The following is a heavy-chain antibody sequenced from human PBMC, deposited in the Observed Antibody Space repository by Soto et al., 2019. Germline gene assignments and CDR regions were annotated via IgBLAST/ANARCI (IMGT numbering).Heavy chain of an antibody. CDR3: SRTSCITGTPRCSNHAMDV. J-gene: IGHJ6*02. V-gene: IGHV4-30-2*01. D-gene: IGHD1-7*01. CDR2: IYHPGTT. Sequence: SETLSLTCAVSGGSISSGGYSWSWIRQPPGKGLEWIGYIYHPGTTYYNPSLKSPVTISVDTSKNQFSLKLSSVTAAATAIYYYSRTSCITGTPRCSNHAMDVWGQGTTVTVSS. CDR1: GGSISSGGYS.